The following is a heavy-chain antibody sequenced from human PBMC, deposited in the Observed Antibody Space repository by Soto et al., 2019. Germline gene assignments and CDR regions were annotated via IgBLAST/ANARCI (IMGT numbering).Heavy chain of an antibody. J-gene: IGHJ6*02. CDR3: ARVFAAVLYGVDV. CDR1: GFSFSNYW. D-gene: IGHD6-25*01. CDR2: IHPADSET. Sequence: PGESLKISCNGSGFSFSNYWIAWVRQMPGKGLEWMGSIHPADSETRYSPSFQGHVTMSVDKSTSTAYLQWSTLKASDTAMYYCARVFAAVLYGVDVWGQGTTVTVSS. V-gene: IGHV5-51*01.